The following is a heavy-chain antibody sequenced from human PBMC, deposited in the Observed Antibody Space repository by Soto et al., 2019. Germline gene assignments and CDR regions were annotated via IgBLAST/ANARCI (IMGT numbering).Heavy chain of an antibody. Sequence: SGPTLVNPTQTLTLTCTFSGFSLSTSGMGVSWIRQPPGKALEWLARIDWDDDRYYSTSLKTRLTISKDTSKNQVVLTMTNMDPADAATYYCARIPKYSNGWYYFDYWGHGTLVTVSS. CDR3: ARIPKYSNGWYYFDY. V-gene: IGHV2-70*11. D-gene: IGHD6-19*01. CDR1: GFSLSTSGMG. CDR2: IDWDDDR. J-gene: IGHJ4*01.